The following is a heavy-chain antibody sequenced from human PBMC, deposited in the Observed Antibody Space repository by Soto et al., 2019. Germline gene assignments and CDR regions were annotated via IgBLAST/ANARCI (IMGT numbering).Heavy chain of an antibody. Sequence: QVQLQESGPGLVKPSETLSLTCTVSGGSISSYYWSWIRQPPGKGLEWIGYIYYSGSTNYNPSLKSRVTISVDTSKNQVSLKLSSVTAAETAVYYCARLTPNARRSRNGYYGMDVWGQGTTVTVSS. CDR1: GGSISSYY. CDR3: ARLTPNARRSRNGYYGMDV. J-gene: IGHJ6*02. D-gene: IGHD2-2*01. V-gene: IGHV4-59*01. CDR2: IYYSGST.